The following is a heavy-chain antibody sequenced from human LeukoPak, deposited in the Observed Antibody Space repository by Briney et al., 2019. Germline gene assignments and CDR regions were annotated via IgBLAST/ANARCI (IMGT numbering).Heavy chain of an antibody. CDR3: TRDLGVGATPWTSDY. D-gene: IGHD1-26*01. CDR1: GFTFSNAW. J-gene: IGHJ4*02. V-gene: IGHV3-15*01. CDR2: IKSKTDGGTT. Sequence: GGSLRLSCAASGFTFSNAWMSWVRQAPGKGLEWVGRIKSKTDGGTTDYAAPVKGRFTISRDDSKNTLYLQMNSLKTEDTAVYYCTRDLGVGATPWTSDYWGQGTLVTVSS.